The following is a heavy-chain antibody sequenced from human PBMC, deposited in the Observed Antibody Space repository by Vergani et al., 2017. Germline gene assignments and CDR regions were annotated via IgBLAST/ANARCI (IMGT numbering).Heavy chain of an antibody. CDR2: ISAYNGNT. D-gene: IGHD3-22*01. V-gene: IGHV1-18*04. CDR3: ARAGARYDSSGYYRLDY. Sequence: QVQLVQSGAEVKKPGASVKVSCKASGYTFTSYGISWVRQAPGQGLEWMGWISAYNGNTNYAQKLQGRVTMTTDTSTSTAYMELSSLRSEDTAVYYCARAGARYDSSGYYRLDYWGQGTLVTVSS. CDR1: GYTFTSYG. J-gene: IGHJ4*02.